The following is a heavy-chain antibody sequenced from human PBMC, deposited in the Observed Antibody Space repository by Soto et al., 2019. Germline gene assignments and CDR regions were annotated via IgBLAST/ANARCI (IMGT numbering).Heavy chain of an antibody. CDR3: ASGDYYDSSGYLGY. Sequence: QLQLQESGPGLVKPSEALSLTCTVSGGSISSSTHYWAWFRQTPGKGLEWIGSMYHSGSTYHNPSLKSRVTICVDTSRNQFPLKLSSVTAVDTAVYYCASGDYYDSSGYLGYWGQGTLVTVSS. CDR2: MYHSGST. D-gene: IGHD3-22*01. CDR1: GGSISSSTHY. J-gene: IGHJ4*02. V-gene: IGHV4-39*01.